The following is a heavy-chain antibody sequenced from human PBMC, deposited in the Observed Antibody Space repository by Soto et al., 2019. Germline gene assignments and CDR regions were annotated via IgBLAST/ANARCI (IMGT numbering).Heavy chain of an antibody. CDR1: GGTFSSYT. V-gene: IGHV1-69*02. J-gene: IGHJ4*02. Sequence: QVQLVQSGAEVKKPGSSVKVSCKASGGTFSSYTISWVRQAPGQGLEWMGRIIPILGIANYAQKFQGRVTIAADKSTSTAYMELSSLRSEDTAVYYCARGVTCGGVIRYWGQGTLVTVSS. CDR3: ARGVTCGGVIRY. CDR2: IIPILGIA. D-gene: IGHD3-16*02.